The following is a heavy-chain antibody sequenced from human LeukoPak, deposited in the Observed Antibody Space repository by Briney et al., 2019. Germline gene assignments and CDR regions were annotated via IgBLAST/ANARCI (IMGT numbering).Heavy chain of an antibody. J-gene: IGHJ4*02. D-gene: IGHD3-9*01. V-gene: IGHV3-23*01. Sequence: LGGSLRLSCAASGFTFSDYAMTWVRQAPGKGLEWVSAISGSGDTTYYADSVKGRFTISRDNAKNSMYLQMNSLRVDDTALYYCVRDHNWAFDIWGQGALVTVSS. CDR3: VRDHNWAFDI. CDR2: ISGSGDTT. CDR1: GFTFSDYA.